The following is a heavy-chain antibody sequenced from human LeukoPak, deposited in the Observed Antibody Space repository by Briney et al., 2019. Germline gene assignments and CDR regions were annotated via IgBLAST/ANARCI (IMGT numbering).Heavy chain of an antibody. V-gene: IGHV5-51*01. J-gene: IGHJ3*02. CDR3: ATTDRGYCSGGSCYLGAFDI. CDR2: IYPGDSGT. D-gene: IGHD2-15*01. Sequence: GESLKISYKGSGYSFTSYWIGWVRQMPGKGLEWMGIIYPGDSGTRYSPSFQGQVTISADKSISTAYLQWSSLKASDTAMYYCATTDRGYCSGGSCYLGAFDIWGQGTMVTVSS. CDR1: GYSFTSYW.